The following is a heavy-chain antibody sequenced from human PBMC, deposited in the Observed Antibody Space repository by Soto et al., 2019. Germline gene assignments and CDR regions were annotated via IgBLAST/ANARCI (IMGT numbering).Heavy chain of an antibody. D-gene: IGHD4-17*01. J-gene: IGHJ5*02. V-gene: IGHV1-46*01. CDR2: INPSGGST. Sequence: ASVKVSCKASGYTFTSYYMHWVRQAPGQGLEWMGIINPSGGSTSYAQKFQGRVTMTRDTSTSTVYMELSSLRSEDTAVYYCARDPRPVTPHDWFDHWGQGTLVTVSS. CDR1: GYTFTSYY. CDR3: ARDPRPVTPHDWFDH.